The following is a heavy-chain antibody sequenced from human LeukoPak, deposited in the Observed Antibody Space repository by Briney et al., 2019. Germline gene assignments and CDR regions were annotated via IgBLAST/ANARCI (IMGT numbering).Heavy chain of an antibody. CDR2: ISSSSSYI. D-gene: IGHD4-17*01. CDR3: ARGPMITVTTVDY. J-gene: IGHJ4*02. Sequence: PGGSLRLSCAASGFTFSSYNMNWVRQAPGKGLEWVSSISSSSSYIHYADSVKGRFTISRDNAKNSLYLQMNSLRAEDTAVYYCARGPMITVTTVDYWGQGTLVTVSS. CDR1: GFTFSSYN. V-gene: IGHV3-21*01.